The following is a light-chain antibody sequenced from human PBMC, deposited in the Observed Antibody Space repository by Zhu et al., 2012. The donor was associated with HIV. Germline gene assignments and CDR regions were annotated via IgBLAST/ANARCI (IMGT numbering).Light chain of an antibody. CDR2: GAS. J-gene: IGKJ1*01. Sequence: EIVLTQSPGTLSLSPGERATLSCRASQGITSAYFAWYQQKPGQAPRLLIYGASTRATGIPDRISGSGSGTHFTLTISRLEPEDFAVYYCHYYGSPPQTFGQGTKVEIK. V-gene: IGKV3-20*01. CDR3: HYYGSPPQT. CDR1: QGITSAY.